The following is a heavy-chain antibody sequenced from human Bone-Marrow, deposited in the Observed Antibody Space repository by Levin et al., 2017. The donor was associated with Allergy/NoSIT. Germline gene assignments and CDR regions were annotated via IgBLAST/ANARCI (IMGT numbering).Heavy chain of an antibody. Sequence: GESLKISCKGSGYSFSIYYIGWVRQMPGKGLEWMGFINPGDSKTTYSPSFQAQVTISADKSIATAYLQWSSLKASDTAMYYCARILFGEISLYYFDYWGQGTLVTVSS. CDR3: ARILFGEISLYYFDY. J-gene: IGHJ4*02. V-gene: IGHV5-51*01. D-gene: IGHD3-10*01. CDR1: GYSFSIYY. CDR2: INPGDSKT.